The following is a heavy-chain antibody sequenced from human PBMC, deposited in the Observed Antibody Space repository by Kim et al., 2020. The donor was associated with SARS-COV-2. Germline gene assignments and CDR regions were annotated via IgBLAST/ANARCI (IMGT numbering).Heavy chain of an antibody. J-gene: IGHJ4*02. D-gene: IGHD3-16*02. CDR2: GGT. V-gene: IGHV1-2*02. Sequence: GGTNYAQKLQGRVTMTRDTSISTVYWELTSLRSDDTAVYYCARSSLLDFDYWGQGTLVTVSS. CDR3: ARSSLLDFDY.